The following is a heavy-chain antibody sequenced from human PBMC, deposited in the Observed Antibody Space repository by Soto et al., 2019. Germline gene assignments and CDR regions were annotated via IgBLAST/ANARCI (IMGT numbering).Heavy chain of an antibody. V-gene: IGHV1-46*01. D-gene: IGHD3-9*01. CDR1: GYTFTSYY. CDR3: ARNILTGYHYYYGMDV. J-gene: IGHJ6*02. Sequence: ASVKVSCKASGYTFTSYYMHWVRQAPGQGLEWMGIINPSGGSTSYAQKFQGRVTMTRVTSTSTVYMELSSLRSEDTVVFYCARNILTGYHYYYGMDVWGQGTTVTVSS. CDR2: INPSGGST.